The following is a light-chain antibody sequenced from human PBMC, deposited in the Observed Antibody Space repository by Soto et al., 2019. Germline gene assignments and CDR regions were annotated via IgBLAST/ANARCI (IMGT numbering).Light chain of an antibody. Sequence: EIVWTQSPGTLSLSPGERATLSCRASQSVSSSYLAWYQQKPGQAPRLLLYGASSRATGIPDRFSGSGSGPDFTLTISTLEPEDFAVYYCHQYGSSAPYTFGQGTKLEIK. CDR2: GAS. CDR1: QSVSSSY. V-gene: IGKV3-20*01. CDR3: HQYGSSAPYT. J-gene: IGKJ2*01.